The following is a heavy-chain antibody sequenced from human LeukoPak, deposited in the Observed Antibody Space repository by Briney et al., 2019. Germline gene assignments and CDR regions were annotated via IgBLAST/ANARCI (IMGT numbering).Heavy chain of an antibody. CDR3: ARSYYNNPHIDY. CDR2: IYHSGST. J-gene: IGHJ4*02. CDR1: GYSISSGYY. V-gene: IGHV4-38-2*02. D-gene: IGHD3-10*01. Sequence: PSETLSLTCTVSGYSISSGYYWGWIRQPPGKGLEWIGSIYHSGSTYYNPSLKSRVTISVDTSKNQFSLQLNSVTPEDTAVYYCARSYYNNPHIDYWGQGTLVTVSS.